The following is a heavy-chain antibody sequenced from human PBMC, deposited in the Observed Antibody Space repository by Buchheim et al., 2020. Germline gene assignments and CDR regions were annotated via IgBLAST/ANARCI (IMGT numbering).Heavy chain of an antibody. CDR1: GGSFSGYY. V-gene: IGHV4-34*01. D-gene: IGHD3-22*01. J-gene: IGHJ4*02. CDR3: ARGANYYDSSGYYGVFDY. Sequence: QVQLQQWGAGLLKPSETLSLTCAVYGGSFSGYYWSWIRQPPGKGLEWIGEINHSGSTNYNPSLKSRVTISVDTSKNQFSLKLSSVTAADTAVYYCARGANYYDSSGYYGVFDYWGQGTL. CDR2: INHSGST.